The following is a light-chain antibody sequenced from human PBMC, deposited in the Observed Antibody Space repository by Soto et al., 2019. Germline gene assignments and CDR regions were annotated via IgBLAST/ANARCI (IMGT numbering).Light chain of an antibody. CDR3: QQYDNWPPYT. Sequence: EVVMTQSPGTLSASAGEGATLSCRASQSVGSNLAWYQQRPGQAPRLLIYGASTRATGIPARFSGSGSGTDFTLTISSLQSEDFAFYYCQQYDNWPPYTFGQGTNLEIK. V-gene: IGKV3-15*01. CDR2: GAS. J-gene: IGKJ2*01. CDR1: QSVGSN.